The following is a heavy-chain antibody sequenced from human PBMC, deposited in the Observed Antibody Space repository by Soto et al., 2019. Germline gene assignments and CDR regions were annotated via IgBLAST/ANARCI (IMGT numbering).Heavy chain of an antibody. CDR1: GDSIGSYH. V-gene: IGHV4-59*01. CDR3: ARGGGWLTEN. Sequence: QVQLQESGPGLVKPSEPLSLTCTVSGDSIGSYHWSWFRQPPGTGLEWIGDIHDSGATDYSPSLKSRVTRSADTTEKPWSLRLSSVTAADTAVYYCARGGGWLTENWGQGTLVTVSS. D-gene: IGHD5-12*01. CDR2: IHDSGAT. J-gene: IGHJ1*01.